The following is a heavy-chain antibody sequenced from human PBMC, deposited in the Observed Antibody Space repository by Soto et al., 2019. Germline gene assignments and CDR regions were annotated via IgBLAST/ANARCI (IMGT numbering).Heavy chain of an antibody. CDR3: VKGSIAARPDGYGMDV. CDR2: ISSNGGST. D-gene: IGHD6-6*01. V-gene: IGHV3-64D*06. Sequence: PGGSLRLSCSASGFTFSSYAMHWVRQAPGKGLEYVSAISSNGGSTYYADSVKGRFTISRDNSKNTLYLQMSSLRAEDTAVYYCVKGSIAARPDGYGMDVWGQGTTVTVSS. J-gene: IGHJ6*02. CDR1: GFTFSSYA.